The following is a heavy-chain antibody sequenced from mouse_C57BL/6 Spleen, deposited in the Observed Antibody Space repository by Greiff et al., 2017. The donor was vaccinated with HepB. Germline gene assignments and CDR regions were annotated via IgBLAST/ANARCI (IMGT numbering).Heavy chain of an antibody. CDR2: IHPNSGST. Sequence: VQLQQSGAELVKPGASVKLSCKASGYTFTSYWMHWVKQRPGQGLEWIGMIHPNSGSTNYNEKFKSKATLTVDKSSSTAYMQLSSLTSEDSAVYYCARRDLYYDYDDGWFAYWGQGTLVTVSA. D-gene: IGHD2-4*01. J-gene: IGHJ3*01. V-gene: IGHV1-64*01. CDR1: GYTFTSYW. CDR3: ARRDLYYDYDDGWFAY.